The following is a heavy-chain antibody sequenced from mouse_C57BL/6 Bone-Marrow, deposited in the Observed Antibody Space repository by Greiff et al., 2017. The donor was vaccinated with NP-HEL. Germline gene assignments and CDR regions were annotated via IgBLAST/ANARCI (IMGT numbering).Heavy chain of an antibody. J-gene: IGHJ1*03. D-gene: IGHD2-3*01. Sequence: EVQLQQSGPELVKPGASVKISCKASGYTFTDYYMNWVQQSHGKSLEWIGDINPNNGGTSYNQKFKGKATLTVDKSSSTAYMELRSLTSEDSAVYYCAREGWLPRYCYFDVWGTGTTVTVSS. CDR2: INPNNGGT. CDR3: AREGWLPRYCYFDV. CDR1: GYTFTDYY. V-gene: IGHV1-26*01.